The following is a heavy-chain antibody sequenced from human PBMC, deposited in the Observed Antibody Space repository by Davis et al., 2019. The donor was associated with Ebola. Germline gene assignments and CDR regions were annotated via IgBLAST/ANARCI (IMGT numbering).Heavy chain of an antibody. CDR2: INHSGST. Sequence: MPSETLSLTCAVYGGSFSGYYWSWIRQPPGKGLEWIGEINHSGSTNYNPSLKSQVTISVDTSKNQFSLKLSSVTAADTAEYYCARRPRFLEWSRRYYYGMDVWGQGTTVTVSS. CDR3: ARRPRFLEWSRRYYYGMDV. V-gene: IGHV4-34*01. J-gene: IGHJ6*02. D-gene: IGHD3-3*01. CDR1: GGSFSGYY.